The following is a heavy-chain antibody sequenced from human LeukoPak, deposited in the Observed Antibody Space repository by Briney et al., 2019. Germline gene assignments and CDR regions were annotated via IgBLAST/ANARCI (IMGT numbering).Heavy chain of an antibody. J-gene: IGHJ4*02. CDR1: GFTFSSYG. CDR3: AKTNCYYSD. D-gene: IGHD3-22*01. Sequence: GGSLRLSCAASGFTFSSYGMNWVRQAPGKGLEWVSGISGSGGTTYYADSVKGRFTISRDNSKNSLSLQVSSLRAEDTAVYYCAKTNCYYSDWGQGTLVTVSS. V-gene: IGHV3-23*01. CDR2: ISGSGGTT.